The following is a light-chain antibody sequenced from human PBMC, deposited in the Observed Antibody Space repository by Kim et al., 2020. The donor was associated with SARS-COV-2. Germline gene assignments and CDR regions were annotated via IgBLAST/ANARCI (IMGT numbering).Light chain of an antibody. CDR1: SSKIGGGYD. CDR3: QSYDSSLSGSV. CDR2: GNS. J-gene: IGLJ2*01. V-gene: IGLV1-40*01. Sequence: QRVTISCTGSSSKIGGGYDVHWYQQLPGTAPKLLIYGNSNRPSGVPDRFSGSKSGTSASLAITGLQAEDEADYYCQSYDSSLSGSVFGGGTKLTVL.